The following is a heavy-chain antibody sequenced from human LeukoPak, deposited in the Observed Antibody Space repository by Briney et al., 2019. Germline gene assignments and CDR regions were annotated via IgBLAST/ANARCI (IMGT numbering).Heavy chain of an antibody. D-gene: IGHD3-3*01. CDR2: ISAYNGNT. J-gene: IGHJ3*02. V-gene: IGHV1-18*01. Sequence: VASVKVSCKASGYTFTSYGISWVRQAPGQGLEWMGWISAYNGNTNYAQKLQGRVTMTTDTSTSTAYMELRSLRSDDTAVYYRARTEPGFWSGYPFPHDAFDIWGQGTMVTVSS. CDR1: GYTFTSYG. CDR3: ARTEPGFWSGYPFPHDAFDI.